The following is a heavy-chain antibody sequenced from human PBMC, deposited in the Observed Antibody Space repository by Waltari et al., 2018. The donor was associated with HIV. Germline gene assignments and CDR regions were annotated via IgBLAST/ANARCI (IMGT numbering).Heavy chain of an antibody. CDR1: GVSFSDVW. V-gene: IGHV3-15*01. J-gene: IGHJ4*02. Sequence: EVQLVESGGGLVKPGGSLRLSCAASGVSFSDVWLNWVRQAPGQGLGWVGQIKSKTEGWTTDYAAPVKGRFTISRDESKNMLFLEMNSLNTDDTASYYCTVGKSSGYYWGQGTLVTVSS. CDR2: IKSKTEGWTT. D-gene: IGHD3-22*01. CDR3: TVGKSSGYY.